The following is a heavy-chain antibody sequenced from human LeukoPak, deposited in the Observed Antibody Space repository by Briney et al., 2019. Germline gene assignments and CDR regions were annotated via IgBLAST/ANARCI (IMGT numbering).Heavy chain of an antibody. Sequence: GGSLRLSCAASGFTLSSYWMSWVRQAPGKGLEWVANIKQDGSEKYYVDSVKGRFTISRDNAKNSLYLQMNSLRAEDTAVYYCARAGDFWSGYPYFDYWGQGTLVTVSS. D-gene: IGHD3-3*01. CDR3: ARAGDFWSGYPYFDY. CDR1: GFTLSSYW. CDR2: IKQDGSEK. V-gene: IGHV3-7*01. J-gene: IGHJ4*02.